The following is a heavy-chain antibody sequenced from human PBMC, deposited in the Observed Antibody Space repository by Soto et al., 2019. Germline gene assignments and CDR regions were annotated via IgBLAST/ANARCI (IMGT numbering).Heavy chain of an antibody. V-gene: IGHV1-8*01. D-gene: IGHD6-6*01. Sequence: ASVKVSCKASGYTFTSYDINWVRQATGQGLEWMGWMNPNSGNTGYAQKFQGRVTMTRNTSISTAYMELSSLRSEDTAVYYCARTTIEYSSSSPSYYYYMDVWGKGTTVTVSS. J-gene: IGHJ6*03. CDR2: MNPNSGNT. CDR3: ARTTIEYSSSSPSYYYYMDV. CDR1: GYTFTSYD.